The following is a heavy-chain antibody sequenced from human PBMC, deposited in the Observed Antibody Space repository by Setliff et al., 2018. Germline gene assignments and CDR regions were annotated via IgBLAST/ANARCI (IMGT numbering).Heavy chain of an antibody. D-gene: IGHD3-10*01. CDR3: AREGFGDGAFDI. J-gene: IGHJ3*02. CDR1: GGSITSYY. V-gene: IGHV4-59*01. CDR2: IYYSGST. Sequence: SETLSLTCTVSGGSITSYYWSWIRQPPGKGLEWIGYIYYSGSTNYNPSLKSRVTISADTSKNQLSLKLSSVTAADTAVYYCAREGFGDGAFDIWGQGTMVTVSS.